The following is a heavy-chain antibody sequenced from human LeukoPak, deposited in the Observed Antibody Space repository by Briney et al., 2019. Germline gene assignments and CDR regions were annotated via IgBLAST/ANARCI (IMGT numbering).Heavy chain of an antibody. CDR1: GGSISSYY. CDR3: ARSGRGLATRFDP. D-gene: IGHD1-26*01. CDR2: IYYTGST. J-gene: IGHJ5*02. Sequence: PSETLSLTCAVSGGSISSYYWSWIRQPPGKGLDWIGYIYYTGSTNYNPSLKSRVTLSVDTSKNQFSLKLSSVTAADTAVYYCARSGRGLATRFDPWGQGILVTVSS. V-gene: IGHV4-59*13.